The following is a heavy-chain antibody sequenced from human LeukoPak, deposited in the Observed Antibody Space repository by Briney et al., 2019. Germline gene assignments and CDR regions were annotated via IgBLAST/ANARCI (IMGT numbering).Heavy chain of an antibody. CDR1: GGSISSSSYY. D-gene: IGHD2-2*01. CDR3: ARDNQLLWVFYAFDI. J-gene: IGHJ3*02. CDR2: IYYSGST. Sequence: SETLSLTCTVSGGSISSSSYYWGWIRQPPGKGLEWIGSIYYSGSTYYNPSLKSRVTISVDTSKNQFSLKLSSVTAADTAVYYCARDNQLLWVFYAFDIWGQGTMVTVSS. V-gene: IGHV4-39*01.